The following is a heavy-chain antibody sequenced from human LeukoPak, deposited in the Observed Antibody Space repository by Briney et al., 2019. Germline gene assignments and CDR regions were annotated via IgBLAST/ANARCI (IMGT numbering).Heavy chain of an antibody. Sequence: GGSLRLSCAASGFTFSSYWMSWVRQAPGKGLEWVANIKQDGSEKYYVDSVKGRFTISRDNAKNSLYLQMNSLRAEDTAVYYCARVLGVGSSIFDYWGQGTLVTVSS. V-gene: IGHV3-7*01. D-gene: IGHD5-24*01. CDR1: GFTFSSYW. CDR2: IKQDGSEK. CDR3: ARVLGVGSSIFDY. J-gene: IGHJ4*02.